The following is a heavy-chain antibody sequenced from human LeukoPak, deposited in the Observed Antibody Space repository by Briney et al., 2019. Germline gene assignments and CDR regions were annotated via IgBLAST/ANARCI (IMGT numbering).Heavy chain of an antibody. V-gene: IGHV1-2*02. D-gene: IGHD3-10*01. CDR3: ARNMVRGSPVGIYWYFDL. CDR2: INPNSGGT. CDR1: VYTFTGYY. Sequence: ASVKVSCKASVYTFTGYYMHLVRQAPGQGLEWMGWINPNSGGTNYAQKFQGRVTMTSDTSITTAYMELSRLGSNDTAVYYCARNMVRGSPVGIYWYFDLWGRGTLVTVSS. J-gene: IGHJ2*01.